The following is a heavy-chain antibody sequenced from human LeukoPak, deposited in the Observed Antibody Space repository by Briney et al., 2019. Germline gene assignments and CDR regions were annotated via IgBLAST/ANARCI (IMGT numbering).Heavy chain of an antibody. J-gene: IGHJ4*02. CDR1: GFTFSSYS. Sequence: GGSLRLSCAASGFTFSSYSMNWVRQVPGKGLEWVSYITSSSTTIYYADSVKGRFTISRDNSKNTLYLQMNSLRAEDTAVYYCARDRRVGMGARTFDYWGQGTLVTVSS. CDR2: ITSSSTTI. CDR3: ARDRRVGMGARTFDY. V-gene: IGHV3-48*01. D-gene: IGHD1-26*01.